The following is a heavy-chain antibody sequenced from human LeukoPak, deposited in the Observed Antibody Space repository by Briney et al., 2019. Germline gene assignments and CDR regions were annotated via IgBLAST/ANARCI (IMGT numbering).Heavy chain of an antibody. CDR3: ARHFGNWKNFDF. CDR1: GYSFTNYW. Sequence: GESLKISCKGSGYSFTNYWIGWVRQMPGKGLEWMGIIYPDDSDTRYSPSFQGQVTISADKSIRTAYLHWSSRKASDTAIYYCARHFGNWKNFDFWGRGTLVTVPS. J-gene: IGHJ4*02. CDR2: IYPDDSDT. V-gene: IGHV5-51*01. D-gene: IGHD1-1*01.